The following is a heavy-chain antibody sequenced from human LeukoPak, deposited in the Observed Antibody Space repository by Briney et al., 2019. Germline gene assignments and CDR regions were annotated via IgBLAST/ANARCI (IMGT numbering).Heavy chain of an antibody. CDR1: GGSISSTYW. CDR3: ARDLVEWELSI. D-gene: IGHD1-26*01. V-gene: IGHV4-4*02. CDR2: IYHSGST. Sequence: PSETLSLTCAVSGGSISSTYWWTWVRQPPGKGLEWIGEIYHSGSTNYNPSLKSRVTISVDKSKNQFSLKLSSVTAADTAVYYCARDLVEWELSIWGQGTMVTVSS. J-gene: IGHJ3*02.